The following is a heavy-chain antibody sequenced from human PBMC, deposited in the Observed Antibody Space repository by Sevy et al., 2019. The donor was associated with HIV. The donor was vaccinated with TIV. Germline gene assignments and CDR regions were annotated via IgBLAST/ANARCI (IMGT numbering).Heavy chain of an antibody. CDR1: GFTFSSYS. D-gene: IGHD3-16*02. J-gene: IGHJ4*02. CDR2: ISSSSSYI. Sequence: GGSLRLSCAASGFTFSSYSMNWVRQAPGKGLEWVSSISSSSSYIYYADSVKGRFTISRDNAKNSLYLPMNSLRAEDTAVYYCARGVSYVWGSYRLPYYFDYRGQGTLVTVSS. CDR3: ARGVSYVWGSYRLPYYFDY. V-gene: IGHV3-21*01.